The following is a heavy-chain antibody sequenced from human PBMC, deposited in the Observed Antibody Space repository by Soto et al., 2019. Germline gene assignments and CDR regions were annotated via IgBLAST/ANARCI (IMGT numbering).Heavy chain of an antibody. V-gene: IGHV1-69*01. D-gene: IGHD3-22*01. CDR2: IIPIFGTA. CDR1: GGIFSSYA. CDR3: GTSGRGYVCFNES. J-gene: IGHJ5*02. Sequence: QEQLVQSGAEVKKPGSSVKVSCKASGGIFSSYAISWVRQAPGQGLEWMGGIIPIFGTANYAQKFQGRVTITADESTKTAYMDLSSLKAEDTAIYYGGTSGRGYVCFNESWVQGTLVTVSS.